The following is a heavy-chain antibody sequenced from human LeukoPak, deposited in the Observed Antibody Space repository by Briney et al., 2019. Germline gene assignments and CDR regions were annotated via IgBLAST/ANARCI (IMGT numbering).Heavy chain of an antibody. D-gene: IGHD2-2*01. J-gene: IGHJ3*02. Sequence: PGGSLRLSCAASGFTFSSYGMHWVRQAPGKGLEWVAVISYDGSNKYYADSVKGRFTISRDNSKNTLYLQTNSLRAEDTAVYYCAKDIVIIPAASYAFDIWGQGTMVIVSS. CDR1: GFTFSSYG. CDR3: AKDIVIIPAASYAFDI. V-gene: IGHV3-30*18. CDR2: ISYDGSNK.